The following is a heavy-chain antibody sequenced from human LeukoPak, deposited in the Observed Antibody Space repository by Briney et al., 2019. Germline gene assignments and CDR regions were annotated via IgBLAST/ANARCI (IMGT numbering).Heavy chain of an antibody. J-gene: IGHJ5*02. CDR1: GFTFSTYW. D-gene: IGHD1-26*01. Sequence: GGSLRLSCAASGFTFSTYWMTWVRQAPGKGLEWLANIKPDGSEKNYVDSVKGRFTISRDNAKNSLSLQMNSLTAEDTAVYYCARGSFRFDPWGQGTLVTVSS. CDR3: ARGSFRFDP. CDR2: IKPDGSEK. V-gene: IGHV3-7*01.